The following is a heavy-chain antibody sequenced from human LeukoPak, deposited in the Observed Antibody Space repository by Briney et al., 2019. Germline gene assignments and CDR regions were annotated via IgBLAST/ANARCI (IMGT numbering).Heavy chain of an antibody. CDR3: GREYCSGGSCSSPVLAFGS. D-gene: IGHD2-15*01. J-gene: IGHJ3*01. CDR2: ISSSSSYT. Sequence: GRSLRLSCAASGFTFSDYYMRWIRQAPGKGLEWVSYISSSSSYTNYADSVKGRFTISRDNAKNSLYLQMTSMRAEDTVGYYRGREYCSGGSCSSPVLAFGSWGQGTTVTVS. CDR1: GFTFSDYY. V-gene: IGHV3-11*05.